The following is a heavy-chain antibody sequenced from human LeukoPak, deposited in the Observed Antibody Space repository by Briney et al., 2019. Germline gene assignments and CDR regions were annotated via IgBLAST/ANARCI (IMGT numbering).Heavy chain of an antibody. CDR3: ARTIAVAGTDYFDY. CDR1: GYTFTGYY. Sequence: ASVKVSCKASGYTFTGYYMHWVRQAPGQGLEWMGWIDPNSGGTNYAQKFQGRVTMTRDTSISTAYMELSRLRSDDTAVYYCARTIAVAGTDYFDYWGQGTLVTVSS. J-gene: IGHJ4*02. V-gene: IGHV1-2*02. CDR2: IDPNSGGT. D-gene: IGHD6-19*01.